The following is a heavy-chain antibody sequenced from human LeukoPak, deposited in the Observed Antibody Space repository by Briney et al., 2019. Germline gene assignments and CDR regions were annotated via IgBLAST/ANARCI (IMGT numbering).Heavy chain of an antibody. CDR2: IYYSGTT. D-gene: IGHD4-23*01. J-gene: IGHJ3*02. CDR3: ARHYYGGSGAFDI. V-gene: IGHV4-59*08. Sequence: KPSETLSLTCTVSGGSISSYYWSWIRQPPGKGLEWIGYIYYSGTTYYNPSLKSRVTMSVDTSKNQFSLKLSSVTAAGTAIYYCARHYYGGSGAFDIWGQGTMVTVS. CDR1: GGSISSYY.